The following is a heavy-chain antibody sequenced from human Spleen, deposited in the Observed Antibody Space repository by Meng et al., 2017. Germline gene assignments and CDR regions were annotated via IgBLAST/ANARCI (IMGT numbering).Heavy chain of an antibody. V-gene: IGHV4-61*01. J-gene: IGHJ4*02. CDR3: ASQEESGWYAYPGY. D-gene: IGHD6-19*01. CDR1: GGSVSSISYY. CDR2: ISYSGST. Sequence: VDLSDPVPGLLKPPVPLSLTCTFSGGSVSSISYYWSLIRQPPGRGLEWIGDISYSGSTRYNSSLMSRVTISVDTSKNQFSLKLSSVTAADTAVYYCASQEESGWYAYPGYWGQGTLVTVSS.